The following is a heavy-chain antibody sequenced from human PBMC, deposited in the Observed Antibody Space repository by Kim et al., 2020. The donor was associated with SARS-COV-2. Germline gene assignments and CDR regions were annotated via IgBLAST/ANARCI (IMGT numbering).Heavy chain of an antibody. CDR3: ARFSNDYYGSGSYFYYYGMDV. CDR2: IYYSGSP. CDR1: GLSISSGGYY. V-gene: IGHV4-31*03. J-gene: IGHJ6*02. Sequence: SETLSLTCTVSGLSISSGGYYWSWIRQHPGKGLDWIGYIYYSGSPYYNPSLKSRVTISVDTSKNQFSLKLSSVTAADTAVSYCARFSNDYYGSGSYFYYYGMDVWGQGTTVTVSS. D-gene: IGHD3-10*01.